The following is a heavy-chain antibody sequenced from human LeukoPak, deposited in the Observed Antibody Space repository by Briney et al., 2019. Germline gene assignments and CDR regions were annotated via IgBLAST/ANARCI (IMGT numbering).Heavy chain of an antibody. CDR3: ARRPEVIGSGSYYFDY. CDR2: INHSGST. D-gene: IGHD3-22*01. V-gene: IGHV4-34*01. CDR1: GGSFSGYY. Sequence: SETLSLTCAVYGGSFSGYYWSWIRQPLGKGLEWIGEINHSGSTNYNPSLKSRVTISVDTSKNQFSLKLSSVTAADTAVYYCARRPEVIGSGSYYFDYWGQGTWSPSPQ. J-gene: IGHJ4*02.